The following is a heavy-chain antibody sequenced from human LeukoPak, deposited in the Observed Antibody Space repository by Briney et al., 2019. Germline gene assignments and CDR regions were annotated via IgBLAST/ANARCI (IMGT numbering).Heavy chain of an antibody. V-gene: IGHV3-23*01. CDR1: GFTFSSYA. CDR3: PKSYYGSISKAFDI. D-gene: IGHD3-10*01. J-gene: IGHJ3*02. Sequence: AGGSLRLSCAASGFTFSSYAMTWVRQAPGKGLEWVSAISGSGGSTYNADSVKGRFTISRDNSKNTLYLQMNSLRAEDTAVYYCPKSYYGSISKAFDIWGQGTMVTVSS. CDR2: ISGSGGST.